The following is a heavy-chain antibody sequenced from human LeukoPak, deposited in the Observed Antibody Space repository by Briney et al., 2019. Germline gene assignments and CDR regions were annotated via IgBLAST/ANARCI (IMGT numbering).Heavy chain of an antibody. D-gene: IGHD6-13*01. Sequence: GGSLRLSCAASGFTFSSYAMSWVRQAPGKGLEWVSAISGSGGSTYYADSVKGRFTISRDNSKNTLYLQMNSLRAEDTAVYYCARDLKRKAAAGTDYWGQGTLVTVST. J-gene: IGHJ4*02. CDR1: GFTFSSYA. CDR2: ISGSGGST. CDR3: ARDLKRKAAAGTDY. V-gene: IGHV3-23*01.